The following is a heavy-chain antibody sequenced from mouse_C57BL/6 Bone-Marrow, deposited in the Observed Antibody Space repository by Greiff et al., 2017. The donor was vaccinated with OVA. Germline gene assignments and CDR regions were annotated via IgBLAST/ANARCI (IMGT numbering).Heavy chain of an antibody. V-gene: IGHV1-80*01. CDR3: ARPYYYGSSYDDY. CDR2: IYPGDGDT. Sequence: QVQLQQSGAELVKPGASVKISCKASGYAFSSYWMNWVKQRPGKGLEWIGQIYPGDGDTNYNGKFKGKATLTADKSSSTAYMQLSSLTSEDSAVYFCARPYYYGSSYDDYWGQGTTLTVSS. J-gene: IGHJ2*01. D-gene: IGHD1-1*01. CDR1: GYAFSSYW.